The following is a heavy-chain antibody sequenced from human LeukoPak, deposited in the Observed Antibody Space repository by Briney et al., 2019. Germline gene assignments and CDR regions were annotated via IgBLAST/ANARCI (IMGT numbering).Heavy chain of an antibody. J-gene: IGHJ4*02. Sequence: PGGSLRLSCAASGLTLSNAWMTWVRQAPGKGLEWVARIKSKSDGGIKDYAAPVKGTFTISRDDSENTVYLQMNSLKIEDTAVYYYATGRSGYFDSWGQGTLVFVSS. CDR3: ATGRSGYFDS. V-gene: IGHV3-15*01. CDR2: IKSKSDGGIK. CDR1: GLTLSNAW.